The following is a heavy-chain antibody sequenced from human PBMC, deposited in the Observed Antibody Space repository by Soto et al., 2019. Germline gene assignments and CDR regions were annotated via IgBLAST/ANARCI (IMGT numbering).Heavy chain of an antibody. CDR2: INHSGST. CDR1: GGSFSGYY. J-gene: IGHJ5*02. Sequence: PSETLSLTCAVYGGSFSGYYWSWIRQPPGKGLEWIGEINHSGSTNYNPSLKSRITISVDTSKNQFSLKLSSVTAADTAVYYCARTHYYGSGSYFFHWFDPWGQGTLVTVS. D-gene: IGHD3-10*01. CDR3: ARTHYYGSGSYFFHWFDP. V-gene: IGHV4-34*01.